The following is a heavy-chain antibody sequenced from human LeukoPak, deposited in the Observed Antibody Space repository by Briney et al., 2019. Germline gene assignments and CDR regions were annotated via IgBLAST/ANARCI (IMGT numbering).Heavy chain of an antibody. CDR3: TAGTGTSDFDY. Sequence: GGSLRLSCAASGFSFNNAWMSWVRQAPGKGLEWVGRIKSKIDGGATDYAAPVKGRFTISRDDSKNTLYLQMNSLKTEDTAVYYCTAGTGTSDFDYWGQGTLVTVSS. CDR2: IKSKIDGGAT. J-gene: IGHJ4*02. V-gene: IGHV3-15*01. CDR1: GFSFNNAW. D-gene: IGHD1-7*01.